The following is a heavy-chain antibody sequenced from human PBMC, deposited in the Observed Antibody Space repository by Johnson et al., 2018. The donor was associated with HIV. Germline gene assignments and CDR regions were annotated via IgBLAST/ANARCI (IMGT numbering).Heavy chain of an antibody. CDR2: IKSKTDGGTT. V-gene: IGHV3-15*01. D-gene: IGHD1-26*01. Sequence: VQLVESGGGVVRPGGSLRLSCAASGFTFSNAWMSWVRQAPGKGLEWVGRIKSKTDGGTTDYAAPVKGRFTISRDDSKNTLYLQMKSLKTEDTAVYYCTTATPVGRGAFDIWGQGTMVTVSS. J-gene: IGHJ3*02. CDR1: GFTFSNAW. CDR3: TTATPVGRGAFDI.